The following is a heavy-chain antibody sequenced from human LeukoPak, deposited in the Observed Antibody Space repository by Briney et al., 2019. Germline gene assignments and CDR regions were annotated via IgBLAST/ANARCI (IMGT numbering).Heavy chain of an antibody. D-gene: IGHD3-22*01. V-gene: IGHV4-61*01. Sequence: SETLSLTCTVSGGSVSSGSSYWSWIRQPPGKGLEWIGYIYYSGSTNYNPSLKSRVTISVDTSKNQFSLKLSSVTAADTAVYYCASHGPYSSGYYYALDYWGQGTLVTVSS. CDR3: ASHGPYSSGYYYALDY. J-gene: IGHJ4*02. CDR2: IYYSGST. CDR1: GGSVSSGSSY.